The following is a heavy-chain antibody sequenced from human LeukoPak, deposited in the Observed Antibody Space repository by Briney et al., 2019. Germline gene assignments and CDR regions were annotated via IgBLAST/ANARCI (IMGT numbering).Heavy chain of an antibody. CDR3: ASPLYSSSWYGWSYYYGMDV. CDR1: GYTFTSYA. Sequence: GASVKVSCKASGYTFTSYAISWVRQAPGQGLEWMGWISAYTGNTNYAQKLQGRVTMTTDTSTSTAYMELSRLRSDDTAVYYCASPLYSSSWYGWSYYYGMDVWGQGTTVTVSS. V-gene: IGHV1-18*01. J-gene: IGHJ6*02. D-gene: IGHD6-13*01. CDR2: ISAYTGNT.